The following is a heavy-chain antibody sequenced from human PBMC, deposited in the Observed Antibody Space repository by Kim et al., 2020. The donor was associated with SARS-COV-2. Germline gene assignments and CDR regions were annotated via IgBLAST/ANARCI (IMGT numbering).Heavy chain of an antibody. CDR3: AAGGIAAAGTGYYYYGMDV. V-gene: IGHV4-59*01. CDR2: IYYSGST. Sequence: SETLSLTCTVSGGSISSYYWSWIRQPPGKGLEWIGYIYYSGSTNYNPSLKSRVTISVDTSKNQFSLKLSSVTAADTAVYYCAAGGIAAAGTGYYYYGMDVWGQGTTVTISS. D-gene: IGHD6-13*01. CDR1: GGSISSYY. J-gene: IGHJ6*02.